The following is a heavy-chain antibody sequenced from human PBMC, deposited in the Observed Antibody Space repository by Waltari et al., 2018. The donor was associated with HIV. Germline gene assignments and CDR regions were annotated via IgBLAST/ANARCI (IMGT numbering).Heavy chain of an antibody. CDR1: GSTFTSYY. CDR2: IYPCDSET. V-gene: IGHV5-51*01. D-gene: IGHD1-26*01. J-gene: IGHJ4*02. Sequence: AQLVQSGAEVKKPGASLKISCTGSGSTFTSYYTGLVRQMPGEGLEWTGIIYPCDSETGYSPSFQGQATISADKSISTAYLQWNSLKASDTAMFYCVRWGQTDSGTYTLDYWGQGTLVTVSS. CDR3: VRWGQTDSGTYTLDY.